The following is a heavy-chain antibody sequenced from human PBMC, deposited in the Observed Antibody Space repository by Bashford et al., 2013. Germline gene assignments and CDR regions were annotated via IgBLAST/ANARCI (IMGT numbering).Heavy chain of an antibody. V-gene: IGHV3-30*18. CDR1: GFTFRSHG. Sequence: RLSCAASGFTFRSHGMHWVRQAPGKGLEWVAVISFDGSNTFYAESVRGRFTISRDNSKSTLSLQMNSLRAEDTAFYYCAKDKGGGTAYYRDFDYWGQGILVTVSS. D-gene: IGHD1-26*01. J-gene: IGHJ4*02. CDR3: AKDKGGGTAYYRDFDY. CDR2: ISFDGSNT.